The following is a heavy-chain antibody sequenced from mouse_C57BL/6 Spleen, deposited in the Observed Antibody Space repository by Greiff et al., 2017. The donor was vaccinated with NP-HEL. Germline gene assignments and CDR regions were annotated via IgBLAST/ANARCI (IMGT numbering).Heavy chain of an antibody. V-gene: IGHV1-22*01. CDR1: GYTFTDYN. CDR2: INPNNGGT. Sequence: EVQLQQSGPELVKPGASVKMSCKASGYTFTDYNMHWVKQSHGKSLEWIGYINPNNGGTSYNQKFKGKATLTVNKSSSTAYMELRSLTSEDSAVYYCARDGTGRGLFDYWGQGTTLTVSS. J-gene: IGHJ2*01. D-gene: IGHD4-1*01. CDR3: ARDGTGRGLFDY.